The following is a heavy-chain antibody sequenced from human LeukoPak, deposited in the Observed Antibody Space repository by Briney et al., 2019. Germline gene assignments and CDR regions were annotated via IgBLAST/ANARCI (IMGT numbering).Heavy chain of an antibody. Sequence: PGGSLRLSCGPWLFTFSCYPMTLVRQAPGKGLEWISCIRGTDDTTYYADSVKGRFTISRDNSRSTLYLQMHSLRAEDTAMYYWAKDMYTYDSPYSDSWGQGALVTVAS. D-gene: IGHD3-22*01. CDR2: IRGTDDTT. J-gene: IGHJ4*02. V-gene: IGHV3-23*01. CDR1: LFTFSCYP. CDR3: AKDMYTYDSPYSDS.